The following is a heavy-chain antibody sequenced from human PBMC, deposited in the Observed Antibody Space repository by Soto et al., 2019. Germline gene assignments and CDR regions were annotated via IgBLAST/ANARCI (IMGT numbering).Heavy chain of an antibody. V-gene: IGHV3-33*01. J-gene: IGHJ3*01. CDR3: ARAGRAHMVWGAFPSDAFDF. D-gene: IGHD3-10*01. CDR1: GFTFSNYG. Sequence: QVHLGESGGGVVQPGRSLRLSCAASGFTFSNYGMNWVRQAPGKGVEWVAVIWYDGSKKYYADSIKGRFTSSIDNSKNTVYLEMNSRRAADTAVYYCARAGRAHMVWGAFPSDAFDFWGQGKTVTVSS. CDR2: IWYDGSKK.